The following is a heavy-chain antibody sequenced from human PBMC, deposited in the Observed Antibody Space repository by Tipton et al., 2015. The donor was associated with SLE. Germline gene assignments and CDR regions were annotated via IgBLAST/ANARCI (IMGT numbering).Heavy chain of an antibody. V-gene: IGHV4-61*08. CDR3: ARDPYMVRGVNDAFDI. CDR2: IYYSGST. J-gene: IGHJ3*02. Sequence: TLSLTCAVSGGSISSGGYSWSWIRQPPGKGLEWIGYIYYSGSTNYNPSLKSRVTISVDTSKNQFPLKLSSVTAADTAVYYCARDPYMVRGVNDAFDIWGQGTMVTVSS. D-gene: IGHD3-10*01. CDR1: GGSISSGGYS.